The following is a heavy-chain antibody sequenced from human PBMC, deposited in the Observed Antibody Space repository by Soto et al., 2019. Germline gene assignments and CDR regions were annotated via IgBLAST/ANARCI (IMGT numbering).Heavy chain of an antibody. J-gene: IGHJ4*02. CDR2: IHYSGST. Sequence: SETLSVTCTVSAGSMTGGDCYWSWIRQPPGEGLVWIGYIHYSGSTNYKPPLKSRVAISLDPSKKQFSLKLNSVTAADTAVYYCARGRGSYYDGSGYYFDHWGQGTLVTVSS. D-gene: IGHD3-22*01. CDR3: ARGRGSYYDGSGYYFDH. CDR1: AGSMTGGDCY. V-gene: IGHV4-30-4*01.